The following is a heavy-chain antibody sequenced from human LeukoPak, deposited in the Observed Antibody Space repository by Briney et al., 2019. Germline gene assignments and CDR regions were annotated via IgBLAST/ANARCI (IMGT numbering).Heavy chain of an antibody. D-gene: IGHD3-10*01. J-gene: IGHJ3*02. Sequence: SETLSLTCAVSGYSISSGYYWGWIRQPPGKGLEWIGSIYHSGSTYYNPSLKSRVTISVDTSKNQFSLKLSSVTAADTAVYYSASRSQKYYYSAFDIWGQGTMVTVSS. V-gene: IGHV4-38-2*01. CDR3: ASRSQKYYYSAFDI. CDR1: GYSISSGYY. CDR2: IYHSGST.